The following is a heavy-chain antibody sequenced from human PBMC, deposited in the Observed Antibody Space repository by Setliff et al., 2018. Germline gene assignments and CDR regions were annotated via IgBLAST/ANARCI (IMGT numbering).Heavy chain of an antibody. CDR3: ARHEFVGGYYGSVTYRHFDY. CDR1: GGSISSYY. V-gene: IGHV4-59*08. Sequence: PSETLSLTCTVSGGSISSYYWSWIRQPPGKGLEWIGYIYYSGTTYHNRSLRSRVTISIDTPKNQFSLKVTSLAATDTALYFCARHEFVGGYYGSVTYRHFDYWGQGILVTVSS. CDR2: IYYSGTT. D-gene: IGHD3-10*01. J-gene: IGHJ4*02.